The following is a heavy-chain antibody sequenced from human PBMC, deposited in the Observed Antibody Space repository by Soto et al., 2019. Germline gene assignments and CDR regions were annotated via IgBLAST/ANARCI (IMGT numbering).Heavy chain of an antibody. V-gene: IGHV1-69*12. CDR2: IIPVFGTA. D-gene: IGHD3-22*01. J-gene: IGHJ6*02. Sequence: QVQLVQSGAEVKKPGSSVKVSCKASGGSLSNYGISWVRQAPGQGLEWMGGIIPVFGTANYAQKFQGRVTITADESTTIGYMDVTSLRSEDTAVYYCARGDATMIVVTTYYAMDVWGQGTTVTVSS. CDR1: GGSLSNYG. CDR3: ARGDATMIVVTTYYAMDV.